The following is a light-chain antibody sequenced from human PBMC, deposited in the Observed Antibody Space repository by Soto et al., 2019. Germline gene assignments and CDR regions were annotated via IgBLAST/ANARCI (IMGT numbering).Light chain of an antibody. CDR3: QSYDSSLSGWL. CDR2: GDS. Sequence: QSVLTQPPSVSGAPGHRVTISCTGSSSNIGAGYNVHWYQQVPGTAPKLLIYGDSNRPSGVPDRFSGSKSGTSASLAITGLQAEDEADYYCQSYDSSLSGWLFGGGTKLNVL. V-gene: IGLV1-40*01. J-gene: IGLJ3*02. CDR1: SSNIGAGYN.